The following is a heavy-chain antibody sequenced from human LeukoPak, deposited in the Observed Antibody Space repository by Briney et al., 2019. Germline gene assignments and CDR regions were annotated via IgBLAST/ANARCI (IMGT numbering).Heavy chain of an antibody. CDR2: MNPNSGNT. D-gene: IGHD2-21*02. V-gene: IGHV1-8*02. CDR3: AVGRGIYCGGDCYGFDP. J-gene: IGHJ5*02. CDR1: GYTFTGYY. Sequence: ASVKVSCKASGYTFTGYYMHWVRQATGQGLEWMGWMNPNSGNTGYAQKFQGRVTMTRNTSISTAYMELSSLRSEDTAVYYCAVGRGIYCGGDCYGFDPWGQGTLVTVSS.